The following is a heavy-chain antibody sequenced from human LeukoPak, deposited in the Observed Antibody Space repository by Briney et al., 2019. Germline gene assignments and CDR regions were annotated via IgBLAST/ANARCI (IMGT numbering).Heavy chain of an antibody. V-gene: IGHV3-7*01. J-gene: IGHJ4*02. D-gene: IGHD6-13*01. CDR3: TQNLVAAAGDH. Sequence: GGSLRLSCAASRFTFSSYWMTWVRQAPGKGLERVANIKPDGGVGYSVDSVRGRFIISRDNAGNSLYLQMNSLRVEDTAVYYCTQNLVAAAGDHWGQGTLLIVSS. CDR2: IKPDGGVG. CDR1: RFTFSSYW.